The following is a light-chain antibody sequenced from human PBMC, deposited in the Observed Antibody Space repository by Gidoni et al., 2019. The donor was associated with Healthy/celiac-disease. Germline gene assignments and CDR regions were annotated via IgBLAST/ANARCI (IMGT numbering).Light chain of an antibody. CDR1: QAVGSN. Sequence: LLLTQSPVTLSVSPGERATLSCRASQAVGSNYLAWYQQTPGQAPRLLIFGISTRATDIPDRFSGSGSGTEFTLTINSLQSEDYAVYYCQQYSQWPITFXQXTRLEIK. CDR3: QQYSQWPIT. CDR2: GIS. V-gene: IGKV3-15*01. J-gene: IGKJ5*01.